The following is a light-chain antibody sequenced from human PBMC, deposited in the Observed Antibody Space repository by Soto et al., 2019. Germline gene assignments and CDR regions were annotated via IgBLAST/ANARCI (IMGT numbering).Light chain of an antibody. J-gene: IGKJ3*01. CDR3: QQYGSPPLT. CDR2: AAS. CDR1: QSVSNSY. V-gene: IGKV3-20*01. Sequence: IVLKQSPDTLSLSPEERATLSCRGSQSVSNSYLAWYHQKPGQAPRLLNYAASGRATVIPDRFSGVESGTSFHLTISRLEPEDFAVYYCQQYGSPPLTFGPGTKVHIK.